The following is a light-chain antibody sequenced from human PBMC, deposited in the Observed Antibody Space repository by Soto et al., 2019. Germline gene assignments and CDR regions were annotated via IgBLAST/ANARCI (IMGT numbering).Light chain of an antibody. Sequence: DIQMTQSPSSLSASVGDRVTITCQASQDISNYLNWYQQKPGKAPKLLIYDASNLETGVPSRFSGSGSGTDFTFTISSLQPEDIATYYCQQYDNHPFFSTFGPGTKVDIK. J-gene: IGKJ3*01. CDR3: QQYDNHPFFST. CDR2: DAS. V-gene: IGKV1-33*01. CDR1: QDISNY.